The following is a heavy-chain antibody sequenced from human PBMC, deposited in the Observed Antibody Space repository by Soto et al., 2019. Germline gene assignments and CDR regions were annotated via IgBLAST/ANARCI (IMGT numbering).Heavy chain of an antibody. CDR1: GFTFSNYA. D-gene: IGHD4-17*01. CDR2: IWYDGNNK. J-gene: IGHJ4*02. V-gene: IGHV3-33*01. CDR3: ATGGRWTTVAQEGDY. Sequence: QVQLVESGGGVVQPGRSLRLSCAASGFTFSNYAMHWVRQAPGKGLEWVAVIWYDGNNKYYADSVKSRFTISRDNPKNGLYLQMNSLRVEDTAVYYSATGGRWTTVAQEGDYWGQGTLVTVSS.